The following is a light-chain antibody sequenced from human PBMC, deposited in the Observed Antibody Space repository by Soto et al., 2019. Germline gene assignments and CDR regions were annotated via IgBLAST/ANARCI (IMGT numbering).Light chain of an antibody. CDR1: TGAVTSGHY. J-gene: IGLJ2*01. CDR3: LLSYSGARV. Sequence: QAVVTQEPSLTVSPGGTVTLTCGSRTGAVTSGHYPYWFQQKPGQAPRTLTYDTSNKHSWTPARFSGSLLGGKAALTLSGAQPEDEAEYYCLLSYSGARVFGGGTKLTVL. CDR2: DTS. V-gene: IGLV7-46*01.